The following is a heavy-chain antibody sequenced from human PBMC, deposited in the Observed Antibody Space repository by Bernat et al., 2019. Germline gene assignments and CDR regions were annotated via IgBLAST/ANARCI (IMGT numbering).Heavy chain of an antibody. CDR2: ISSSSSTI. J-gene: IGHJ4*02. Sequence: EVQLVESGGGLVQPGGSLRLSCAASGFTFSSYSMNWVRQAPGKGLEWVSYISSSSSTIYYADSVKGRFTISRDNAKNSLYLQMNSLRAEDTAVYYGARDGAYYYDSSGYYYDYWGQGTLVTVSS. V-gene: IGHV3-48*01. CDR3: ARDGAYYYDSSGYYYDY. CDR1: GFTFSSYS. D-gene: IGHD3-22*01.